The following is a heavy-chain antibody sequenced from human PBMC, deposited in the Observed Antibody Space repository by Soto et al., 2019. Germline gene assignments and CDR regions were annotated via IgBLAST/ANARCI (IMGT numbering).Heavy chain of an antibody. CDR1: GGSFSGYY. CDR2: INHSGST. J-gene: IGHJ6*03. D-gene: IGHD1-1*01. CDR3: ASRTRNYYYYYYLDV. V-gene: IGHV4-34*01. Sequence: PSETLSLTRAVYGGSFSGYYWSWIRQPPGKGLEWIGEINHSGSTNYNPSLKSRVTISVDTSKNQFSLKLSSVTAADTAVYYCASRTRNYYYYYYLDVWGKGTTVTVSS.